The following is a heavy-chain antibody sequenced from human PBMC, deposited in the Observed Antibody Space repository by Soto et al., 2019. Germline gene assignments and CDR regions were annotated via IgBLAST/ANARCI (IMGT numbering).Heavy chain of an antibody. Sequence: QVQLQESVPGLVKPSQTLSLTCTVSGGSINSGGYYWSWIRQHPGKGLEWIGYIYYRGSTYYNPSLKSRVTVSIDASKNHFNRQLRSFTAADTSMYYSTRGLRSTIFGVVTTNEYYFDYWGQSTLVPFSA. J-gene: IGHJ4*02. V-gene: IGHV4-31*03. CDR3: TRGLRSTIFGVVTTNEYYFDY. CDR2: IYYRGST. CDR1: GGSINSGGYY. D-gene: IGHD3-3*01.